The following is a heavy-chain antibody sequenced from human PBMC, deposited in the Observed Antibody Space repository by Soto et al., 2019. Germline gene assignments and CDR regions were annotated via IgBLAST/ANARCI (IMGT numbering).Heavy chain of an antibody. CDR3: ARYRDGGWFVMDV. D-gene: IGHD3-10*01. CDR2: ISGDASRI. V-gene: IGHV3-30*03. CDR1: GFGFNFFG. Sequence: QVQLVESGGGVVQPGTSLRLSCVASGFGFNFFGIHGVRQAPGKGRAWVAGISGDASRIYYADDLKCRVTISRVNSENTLYLQMNSLRPEVTALYCCARYRDGGWFVMDVWGHGTTVTV. J-gene: IGHJ6*02.